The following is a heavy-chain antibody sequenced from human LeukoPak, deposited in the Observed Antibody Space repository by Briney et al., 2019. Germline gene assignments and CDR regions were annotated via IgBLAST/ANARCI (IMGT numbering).Heavy chain of an antibody. J-gene: IGHJ4*02. CDR2: IYYRGST. CDR1: GGSISSSRKY. CDR3: ARLRIFGYSSGWYYFDY. V-gene: IGHV4-39*01. D-gene: IGHD6-19*01. Sequence: SETLSLTCTVSGGSISSSRKYWGWIRQSPGKGLQWIGSIYYRGSTYYNPSLKSRVTISVDTSKNQFSLKLSSVTAADTAVYYCARLRIFGYSSGWYYFDYWGQGTLVTVSS.